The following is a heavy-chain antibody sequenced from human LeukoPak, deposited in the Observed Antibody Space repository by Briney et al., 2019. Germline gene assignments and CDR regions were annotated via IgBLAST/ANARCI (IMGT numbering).Heavy chain of an antibody. CDR3: ARRATSERGYSYGLDY. V-gene: IGHV3-21*01. CDR2: ISTTSDYI. CDR1: GFTFSNN. D-gene: IGHD5-18*01. J-gene: IGHJ4*02. Sequence: GGSLRLSFAASGFTFSNNMNWVRQAPGKGLEWVSSISTTSDYIYYADSLKGRFTISRDNAKNSLYLQMNSLRAEDTAVYYCARRATSERGYSYGLDYWGQGTLVTVSS.